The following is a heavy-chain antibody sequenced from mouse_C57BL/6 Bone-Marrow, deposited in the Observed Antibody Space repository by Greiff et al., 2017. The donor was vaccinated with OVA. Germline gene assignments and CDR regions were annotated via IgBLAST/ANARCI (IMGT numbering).Heavy chain of an antibody. J-gene: IGHJ4*01. CDR3: ARKSSNWEGWAMDY. D-gene: IGHD4-1*02. Sequence: QVQLHQSGPGLVQPSQSLSITCTVSGFSLTSYGVHWVRQSPGKGLEWLGVIWRGGSTDYNAAFISRLSISKDNSKSQVFFKMNSLQADDTAIYYCARKSSNWEGWAMDYWGQGTSVTVSS. CDR2: IWRGGST. V-gene: IGHV2-2*01. CDR1: GFSLTSYG.